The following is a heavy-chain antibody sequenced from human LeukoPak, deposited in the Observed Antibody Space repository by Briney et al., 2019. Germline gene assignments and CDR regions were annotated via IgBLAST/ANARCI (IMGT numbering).Heavy chain of an antibody. D-gene: IGHD3-9*01. CDR2: ISGRSDNT. CDR3: AKWGDYDVLTGYYVSDF. V-gene: IGHV3-23*01. J-gene: IGHJ4*02. CDR1: GCIFSNYA. Sequence: GASLRLSCAASGCIFSNYAMYRVRQAPGKGLEWVSAISGRSDNTYYADSVKGRFTLSRDSSKNTLYLQMNSLRADDTAVYYCAKWGDYDVLTGYYVSDFWGQGTLVTVSS.